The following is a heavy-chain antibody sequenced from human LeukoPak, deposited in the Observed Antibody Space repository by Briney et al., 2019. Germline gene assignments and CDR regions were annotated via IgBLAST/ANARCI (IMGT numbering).Heavy chain of an antibody. J-gene: IGHJ6*02. D-gene: IGHD1-7*01. CDR2: IIPILGIA. Sequence: SVKVSCKASGGTFSSYAISWVRQALGQGLEWMGRIIPILGIANYAQKFQGRVTITADKSTSTAYMELSSLRSEDTAVYYCARDRTGTTSGYYYGMDVWGQGTTVTASS. CDR1: GGTFSSYA. V-gene: IGHV1-69*04. CDR3: ARDRTGTTSGYYYGMDV.